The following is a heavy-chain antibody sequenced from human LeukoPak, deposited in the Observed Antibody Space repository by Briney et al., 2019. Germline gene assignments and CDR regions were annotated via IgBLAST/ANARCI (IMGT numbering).Heavy chain of an antibody. V-gene: IGHV5-51*01. Sequence: GESLKISCECSGYSFTTYWIGWVRQMPGKGLEWMGIIYPGDSDTRYSPSFQGQVTISADKSISTAYLQWSSLKASDTAMYYCARGSGSYYNIGYWFDPWGQGTLVTVSS. CDR2: IYPGDSDT. CDR1: GYSFTTYW. D-gene: IGHD3-10*01. J-gene: IGHJ5*02. CDR3: ARGSGSYYNIGYWFDP.